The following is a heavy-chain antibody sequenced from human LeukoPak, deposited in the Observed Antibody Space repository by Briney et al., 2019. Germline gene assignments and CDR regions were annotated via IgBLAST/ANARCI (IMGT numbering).Heavy chain of an antibody. J-gene: IGHJ4*02. CDR2: IRSKAYGGTT. D-gene: IGHD1-14*01. Sequence: GGSLRHSCIPPGFTLGEYAISTFRQAPGKGLEWVGFIRSKAYGGTTEYAASVNGRFTISRDDSKSIAYLQMNSLRAEDTAVYYCAKECPDREYFDYGGQGTLVTVSS. CDR1: GFTLGEYA. V-gene: IGHV3-49*03. CDR3: AKECPDREYFDY.